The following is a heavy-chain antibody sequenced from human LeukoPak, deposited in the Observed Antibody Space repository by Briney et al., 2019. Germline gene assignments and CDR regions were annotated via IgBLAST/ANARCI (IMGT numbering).Heavy chain of an antibody. D-gene: IGHD1-26*01. V-gene: IGHV3-21*01. Sequence: PGGSLRLSCAASGFTFSSYSMNWVRQAPGKGLEWVSSVSSSSGHIYYADSVKGRFTISRDNANNLLYLQLNSLRAEDTAVYFCARARAYSGSYNDAFDIWGQGTMVTVSS. J-gene: IGHJ3*02. CDR1: GFTFSSYS. CDR2: VSSSSGHI. CDR3: ARARAYSGSYNDAFDI.